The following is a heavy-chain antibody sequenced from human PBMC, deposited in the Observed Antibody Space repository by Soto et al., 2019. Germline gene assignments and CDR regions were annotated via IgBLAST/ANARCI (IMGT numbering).Heavy chain of an antibody. Sequence: SESLSITCAVSGGSLTSKNWWTCVRQPPGQGLEWIGEIYRTGSTNYNPSLKSRVTISLDKSENQFPLKVTSLTAADTAVYYCASRDPGTSVDYWGQGTLVTVSS. J-gene: IGHJ4*02. CDR3: ASRDPGTSVDY. CDR1: GGSLTSKNW. V-gene: IGHV4-4*02. D-gene: IGHD1-7*01. CDR2: IYRTGST.